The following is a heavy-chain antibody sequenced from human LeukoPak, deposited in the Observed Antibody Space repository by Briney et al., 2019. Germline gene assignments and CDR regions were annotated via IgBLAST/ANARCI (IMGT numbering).Heavy chain of an antibody. D-gene: IGHD3-22*01. Sequence: GESLKISCEGSGYSFSKYWIGWVRQMPGKGLGWMGVIHPGDSDTRYSPSFQGQVTFSADKSISTAYLQWSSLKASDTAMYYCARHLDFYDSGDYYNLPVDFWGHGTTVTVSS. CDR3: ARHLDFYDSGDYYNLPVDF. CDR1: GYSFSKYW. J-gene: IGHJ6*02. CDR2: IHPGDSDT. V-gene: IGHV5-51*01.